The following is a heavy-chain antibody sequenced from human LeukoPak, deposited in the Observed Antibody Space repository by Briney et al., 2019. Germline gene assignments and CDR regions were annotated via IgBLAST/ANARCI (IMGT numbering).Heavy chain of an antibody. CDR2: INQSGST. V-gene: IGHV4-34*01. J-gene: IGHJ5*02. CDR1: GGSFSGYY. D-gene: IGHD3-10*01. Sequence: SETLSLTCAVYGGSFSGYYWSWIRQPPGKGLEWIGEINQSGSTKYDPSFESRVTISVDTSKNQLSLKLRSVTAADTAVYYCARGPGSGSYFAWFDPWGQGDLVTVSS. CDR3: ARGPGSGSYFAWFDP.